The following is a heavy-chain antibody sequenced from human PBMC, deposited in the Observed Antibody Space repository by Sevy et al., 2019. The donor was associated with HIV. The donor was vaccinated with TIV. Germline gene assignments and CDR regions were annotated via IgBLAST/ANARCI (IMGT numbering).Heavy chain of an antibody. CDR3: AREGSSATKNNWFDP. V-gene: IGHV1-46*03. CDR2: LNPSRGST. CDR1: GYTFTSYY. Sequence: ASVKVSCKASGYTFTSYYMHWVRQAPGQGLEWMGILNPSRGSTSYAQKFQGRVTMTRETSTSTVYMELSSLRSEDTAVYYCAREGSSATKNNWFDPWGQGTLVTVSS. D-gene: IGHD6-6*01. J-gene: IGHJ5*02.